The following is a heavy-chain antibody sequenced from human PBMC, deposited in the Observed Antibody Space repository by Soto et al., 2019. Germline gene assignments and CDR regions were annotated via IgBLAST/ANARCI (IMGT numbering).Heavy chain of an antibody. J-gene: IGHJ6*02. CDR1: GFTFSNYD. V-gene: IGHV3-13*01. CDR2: ITTAGDT. CDR3: ARELHGGSYGMDV. Sequence: EVQLVESGGGLVQPGGSLRLSCAASGFTFSNYDMHWVRQVTGTGLEWVSGITTAGDTYYSGSVKGRFTISREKAKNSFDLQMTSLSAGDTAVYYCARELHGGSYGMDVWGQGTTVIVSS.